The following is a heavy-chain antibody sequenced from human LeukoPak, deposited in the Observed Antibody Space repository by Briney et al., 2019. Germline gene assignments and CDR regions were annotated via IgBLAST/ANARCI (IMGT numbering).Heavy chain of an antibody. CDR3: ARDLENYGLRNDYYGGVLDY. Sequence: GGSLRLSCAASGFTFSRYSMSWVRQAPGKGLEWLSYISSSGYSIYYADSVQGRFTVSRDNGENSVYLQMTSLRAEDTALYFCARDLENYGLRNDYYGGVLDYWGQGVRVSVSS. CDR1: GFTFSRYS. CDR2: ISSSGYSI. J-gene: IGHJ4*02. V-gene: IGHV3-48*01. D-gene: IGHD3-10*01.